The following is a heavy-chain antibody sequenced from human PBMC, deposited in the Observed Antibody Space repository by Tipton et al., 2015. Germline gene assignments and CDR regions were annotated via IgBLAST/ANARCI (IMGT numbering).Heavy chain of an antibody. CDR3: ARQTTLVYYDSAGYFFRGHAFDV. CDR1: GDFISSGAYY. D-gene: IGHD3-22*01. J-gene: IGHJ3*01. V-gene: IGHV4-39*01. Sequence: TLSLTCTVSGDFISSGAYYWGWFRQPPGKGLEWIGSIYYSGSTKYSPSFKSRVTVSVDTPKSQFSLTLSSVTAADTAVYFCARQTTLVYYDSAGYFFRGHAFDVWGQGTMVTVSS. CDR2: IYYSGST.